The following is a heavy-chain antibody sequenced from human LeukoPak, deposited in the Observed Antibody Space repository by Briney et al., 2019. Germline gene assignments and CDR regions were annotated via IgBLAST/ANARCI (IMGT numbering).Heavy chain of an antibody. CDR2: IYPSGST. J-gene: IGHJ4*02. D-gene: IGHD6-6*01. Sequence: SETLSLTCTASGSSLRSSYWSWIRQPPGRGLEWVGYIYPSGSTYYNPSLKSRVTISLDTSKNQFSLKLSAVTAADTAVYYCARHPDRSSSLVDYWGQGTLVTVSS. V-gene: IGHV4-4*09. CDR1: GSSLRSSY. CDR3: ARHPDRSSSLVDY.